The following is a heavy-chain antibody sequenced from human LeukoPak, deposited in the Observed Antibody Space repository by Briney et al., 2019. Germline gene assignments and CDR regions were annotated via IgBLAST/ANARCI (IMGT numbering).Heavy chain of an antibody. CDR2: INPSGGNT. V-gene: IGHV1-46*01. CDR3: ARDPGDYSNYEAPYYYYMDV. Sequence: ASVKVSCKASGYTFTSYYMHWVRQAPGQGLEWMGIINPSGGNTSYAQKFQGRVTMTRDMSTSTVYMELSSLRSEDTAVYYCARDPGDYSNYEAPYYYYMDVWGNGTTVTVSS. D-gene: IGHD4-11*01. J-gene: IGHJ6*03. CDR1: GYTFTSYY.